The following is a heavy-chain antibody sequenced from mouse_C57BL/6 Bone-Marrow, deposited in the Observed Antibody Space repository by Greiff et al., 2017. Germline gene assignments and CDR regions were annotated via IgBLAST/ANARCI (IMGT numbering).Heavy chain of an antibody. D-gene: IGHD4-1*02. CDR3: ARQLGQGPFAY. V-gene: IGHV1-66*01. J-gene: IGHJ3*01. Sequence: VQLQQSGPELVKPGASVKISCKASGYSFTSYYIHWVKQRPGQGLEWIGWIYPGSGNTKYNEKFKGKATLTADTSSSTAYMQLSSLTSEDSAVYYCARQLGQGPFAYWGQGTLVTVSA. CDR1: GYSFTSYY. CDR2: IYPGSGNT.